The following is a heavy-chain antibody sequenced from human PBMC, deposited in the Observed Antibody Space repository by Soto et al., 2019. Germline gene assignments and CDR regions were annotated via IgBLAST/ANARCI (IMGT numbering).Heavy chain of an antibody. Sequence: EVQLLESGGGLVQPGGSLRLSCAASGFTFSSYAMSWVRQAPGKGLEWVSAISGSGGSTYYADSVKGRFTISRDNSKNTLYLQMNSLRAEDTAVYYCAKGPNVLLWFGGNGEGVDPWGQGTLVTVSS. CDR1: GFTFSSYA. V-gene: IGHV3-23*01. J-gene: IGHJ5*02. CDR3: AKGPNVLLWFGGNGEGVDP. CDR2: ISGSGGST. D-gene: IGHD3-10*01.